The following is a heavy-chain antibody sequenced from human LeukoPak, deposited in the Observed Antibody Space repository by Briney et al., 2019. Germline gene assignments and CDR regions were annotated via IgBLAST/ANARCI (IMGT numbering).Heavy chain of an antibody. V-gene: IGHV4-59*01. J-gene: IGHJ4*02. CDR3: ARVGAAMDNFDY. CDR1: GGSISNYD. Sequence: PSETLSLTCTVSGGSISNYDWSWIRQFPGKGLEWAGYIYNSGSTNYNPSLKSRVTISKDTSKNQFSLKLSSVTAADTAVYYCARVGAAMDNFDYWGQGTLVTVS. CDR2: IYNSGST. D-gene: IGHD5-18*01.